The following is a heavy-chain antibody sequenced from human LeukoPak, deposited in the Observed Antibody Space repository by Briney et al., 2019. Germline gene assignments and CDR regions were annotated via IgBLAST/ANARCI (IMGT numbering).Heavy chain of an antibody. V-gene: IGHV4-34*01. D-gene: IGHD3-9*01. CDR3: ARGGYYDILTGYYDSFDI. CDR2: INHSGST. J-gene: IGHJ3*02. Sequence: SETLSLTCAVYVGSFSGYYWSWIRQPPGKGLEWIGEINHSGSTNYNPSLKSRVIISVDTSKNQFSLKLSSVTAADTAMYYCARGGYYDILTGYYDSFDIWGQGTVVTVSS. CDR1: VGSFSGYY.